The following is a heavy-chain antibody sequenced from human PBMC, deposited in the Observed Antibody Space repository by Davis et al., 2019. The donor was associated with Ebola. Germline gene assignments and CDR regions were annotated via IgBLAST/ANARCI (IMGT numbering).Heavy chain of an antibody. CDR2: INSDGSST. D-gene: IGHD1-26*01. CDR3: ARERGSYLYYYYGMDV. J-gene: IGHJ6*02. V-gene: IGHV3-74*01. CDR1: GFTFSSYW. Sequence: GGSLRLSCAASGFTFSSYWMHWVRQAPGKGLVWVSRINSDGSSTSYADSVKGRFTISRDNAKNTLYLQMNSLRAEDTAVYYCARERGSYLYYYYGMDVWGQGTTVTVSS.